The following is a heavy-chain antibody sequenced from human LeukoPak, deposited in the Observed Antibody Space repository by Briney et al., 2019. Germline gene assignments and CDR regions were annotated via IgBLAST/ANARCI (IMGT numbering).Heavy chain of an antibody. D-gene: IGHD4-23*01. CDR3: ARDRGYGYGGNSGFVDY. CDR2: IKQDGSEK. Sequence: GGSLRLSCAASGFTFSSYWMSWVRQAPGEGLEWVANIKQDGSEKYYVDSVKGRFTISRDNAKNSLYLQMNSLRAEDTAVYYCARDRGYGYGGNSGFVDYWGQGTLVTVSS. CDR1: GFTFSSYW. J-gene: IGHJ4*02. V-gene: IGHV3-7*01.